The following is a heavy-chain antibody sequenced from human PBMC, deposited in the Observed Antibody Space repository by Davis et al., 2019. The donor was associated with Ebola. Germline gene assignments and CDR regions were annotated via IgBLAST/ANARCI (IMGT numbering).Heavy chain of an antibody. V-gene: IGHV4-59*11. CDR1: GGSITTQY. CDR3: ARVQAGSSLFDY. D-gene: IGHD6-13*01. J-gene: IGHJ4*02. CDR2: ISYSGST. Sequence: MPSETLFLTCTVSGGSITTQYWSWIRQTPGKGLEWIGYISYSGSTDYNPSLKNRVTISLDTSKNQFSLKLTSVTAADTAVYYCARVQAGSSLFDYWGQGALVTVSS.